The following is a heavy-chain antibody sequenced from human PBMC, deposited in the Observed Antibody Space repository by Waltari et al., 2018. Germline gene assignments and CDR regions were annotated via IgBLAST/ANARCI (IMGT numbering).Heavy chain of an antibody. D-gene: IGHD6-13*01. V-gene: IGHV4-39*01. CDR3: ARRGLAAAGTGSFDP. CDR2: IYYSGGP. J-gene: IGHJ5*02. CDR1: GGSISSSSYY. Sequence: QLQLQESGPGLVKPSETLSLTCTVSGGSISSSSYYWGWTRQPPGKGLEWIGSIYYSGGPYYNPSLKSRVTISVDTSKNQFSRKLSSVTAADTAVYYCARRGLAAAGTGSFDPWGQGTLVTVSS.